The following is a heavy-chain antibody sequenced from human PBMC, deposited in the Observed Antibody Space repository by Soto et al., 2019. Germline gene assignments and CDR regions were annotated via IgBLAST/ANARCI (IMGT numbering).Heavy chain of an antibody. CDR3: AKVRVPTVVTECDY. D-gene: IGHD2-21*02. V-gene: IGHV3-23*01. J-gene: IGHJ4*02. CDR2: ISGSGGDT. Sequence: EVQLLESGGGLVQPGGSLRLSCAVSGFTFSSYAMSWVHQAPGKGLEWVSAISGSGGDTYYADSVKGRFTISRDNSKYTLYLQMNSLRAEDTAVYYCAKVRVPTVVTECDYWGQGTLVTVSS. CDR1: GFTFSSYA.